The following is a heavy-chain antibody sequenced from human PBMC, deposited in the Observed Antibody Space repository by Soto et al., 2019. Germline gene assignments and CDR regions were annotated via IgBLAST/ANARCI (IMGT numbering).Heavy chain of an antibody. CDR2: ISYDGSNK. CDR1: GFTFSSYG. Sequence: QVQLVESGGGVVQPGRSLRLSCAASGFTFSSYGMHWVRQAPGKGLEWVAVISYDGSNKYYADSVKGRFTISRDNSKNTLYLQMNSLRAEDTAVYYCENGRFRYCSGGSCYSRYFDYWGQGTLVTVSS. CDR3: ENGRFRYCSGGSCYSRYFDY. V-gene: IGHV3-30*18. J-gene: IGHJ4*02. D-gene: IGHD2-15*01.